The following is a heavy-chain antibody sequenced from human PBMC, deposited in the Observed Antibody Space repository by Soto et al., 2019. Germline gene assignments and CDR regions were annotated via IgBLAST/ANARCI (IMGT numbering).Heavy chain of an antibody. J-gene: IGHJ4*02. D-gene: IGHD1-26*01. V-gene: IGHV1-69*13. CDR1: GGTFSSYA. CDR2: IIPIFGTA. CDR3: ARGRCRSYYGGMFDY. Sequence: EASVKVSCKASGGTFSSYAISWVRQAPGQGLEWMGGIIPIFGTANYAQKFQGRVTITADESTSTAYMELSSLRSEDTAVYYCARGRCRSYYGGMFDYWGQGSLVTVSS.